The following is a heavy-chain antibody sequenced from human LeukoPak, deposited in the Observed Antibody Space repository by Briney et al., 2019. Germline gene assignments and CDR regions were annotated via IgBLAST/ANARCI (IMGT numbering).Heavy chain of an antibody. CDR3: ARVRLDSSERYLDAFEN. Sequence: PGGSLRLFCAASGFTVSSNYMRWVRQAPGKGLEWVSSIYSGGSRDYADSVQGRFTISRDNSKNTVYLQMNSLRVEDTAVYYCARVRLDSSERYLDAFENWGQGTMVTVSS. D-gene: IGHD6-19*01. CDR2: IYSGGSR. V-gene: IGHV3-53*01. CDR1: GFTVSSNY. J-gene: IGHJ3*02.